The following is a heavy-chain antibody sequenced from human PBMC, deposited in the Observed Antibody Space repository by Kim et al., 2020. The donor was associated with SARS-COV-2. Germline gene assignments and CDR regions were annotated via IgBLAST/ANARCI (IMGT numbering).Heavy chain of an antibody. CDR3: ARSIRSAGVVY. Sequence: GGSLRLSCAASGFTFSSYAMHWVRQAPGKGLEWVAVISYDGSNKYYADSVKGRFTISRDNSKNTLYLQMNSLRAEDTAVYYCARSIRSAGVVYWGQGTLVTVSS. D-gene: IGHD6-13*01. J-gene: IGHJ4*02. V-gene: IGHV3-30*04. CDR1: GFTFSSYA. CDR2: ISYDGSNK.